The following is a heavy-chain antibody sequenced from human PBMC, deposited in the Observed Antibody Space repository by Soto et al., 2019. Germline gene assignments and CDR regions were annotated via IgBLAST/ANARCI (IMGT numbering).Heavy chain of an antibody. J-gene: IGHJ4*02. CDR2: IKEDGSEQ. Sequence: EVQLVESGGGMVQPGGSLRLSCAVSGLSFSTHWMSWVPQAPGKGLEWVANIKEDGSEQYYVDSVRGRFTISRDNAENSLYLQMNSLRAEDTAVYYCARDDNGYAYWGQGTLVTVSS. V-gene: IGHV3-7*04. D-gene: IGHD5-12*01. CDR1: GLSFSTHW. CDR3: ARDDNGYAY.